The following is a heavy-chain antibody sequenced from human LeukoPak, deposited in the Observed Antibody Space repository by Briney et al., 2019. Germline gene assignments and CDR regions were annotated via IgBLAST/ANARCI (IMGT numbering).Heavy chain of an antibody. CDR3: ARGHTRRGLVVVVGQDASDI. Sequence: ASVKVSCKASGYTFTTYYMHWVRQAPGQGLEWMGIINPSGGSTSYAQKFQGRVTMTRDTSTSTVYMELSSLRSEDTAVYYCARGHTRRGLVVVVGQDASDIWGQGTMVTVSS. D-gene: IGHD3-22*01. V-gene: IGHV1-46*01. J-gene: IGHJ3*02. CDR1: GYTFTTYY. CDR2: INPSGGST.